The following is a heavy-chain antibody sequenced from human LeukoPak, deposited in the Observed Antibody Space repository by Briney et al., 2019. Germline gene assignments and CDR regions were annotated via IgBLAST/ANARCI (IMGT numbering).Heavy chain of an antibody. D-gene: IGHD6-13*01. CDR3: AKRLSYSNSWYSFDY. J-gene: IGHJ4*02. CDR1: GFTFSSYG. CDR2: IGASGATT. Sequence: GGSLRLSCAASGFTFSSYGMHWVRQAPGKGLEWVSVIGASGATTYYADSVKGRFTISRDNSKNTLYLQMNSLRAEDSAIYYCAKRLSYSNSWYSFDYWGQGTLVTVSS. V-gene: IGHV3-23*01.